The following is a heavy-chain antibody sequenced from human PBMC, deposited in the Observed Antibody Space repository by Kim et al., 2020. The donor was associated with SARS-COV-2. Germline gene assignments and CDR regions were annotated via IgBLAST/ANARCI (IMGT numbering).Heavy chain of an antibody. J-gene: IGHJ6*02. V-gene: IGHV1-18*01. CDR1: GYTFTSYG. D-gene: IGHD3-10*01. Sequence: ASVKVSCKASGYTFTSYGISWVRQAPGQGLEWMGWISAYNGNTNYAQKLQGRVTMTTDTSTSTAYMELRSLRSDDTAVYYCAREGDRVLWFGELLYHSYYYGMDVWGQGTTVTVSS. CDR3: AREGDRVLWFGELLYHSYYYGMDV. CDR2: ISAYNGNT.